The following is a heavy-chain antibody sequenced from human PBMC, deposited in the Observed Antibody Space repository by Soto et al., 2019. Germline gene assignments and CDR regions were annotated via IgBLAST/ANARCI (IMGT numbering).Heavy chain of an antibody. V-gene: IGHV3-33*01. Sequence: PGGSLRLSCAASVFTFSNYGMHWVRQAPGKGLEWVAIIWYDGSEKYYADSVKGRFTISRDNSKNTMFLQMNNLRAEDTAVYYCARGSSRFQDPYYYYAMDVWGQGTTVTVSS. CDR3: ARGSSRFQDPYYYYAMDV. D-gene: IGHD6-13*01. CDR2: IWYDGSEK. J-gene: IGHJ6*02. CDR1: VFTFSNYG.